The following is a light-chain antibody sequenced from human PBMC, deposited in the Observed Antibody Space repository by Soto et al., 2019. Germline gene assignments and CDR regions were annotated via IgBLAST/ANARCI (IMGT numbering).Light chain of an antibody. CDR3: SSYTSSSIL. CDR1: SSDVGGYNY. J-gene: IGLJ2*01. V-gene: IGLV2-14*01. Sequence: QSALTQPASVSGSPGQSITISCTGTSSDVGGYNYVSWYQQHPGKAPKLMIYDVSNRPSGVSNRFSGSKSGNTASLTISGLQADDEADYYCSSYTSSSILFGGGTKLTVL. CDR2: DVS.